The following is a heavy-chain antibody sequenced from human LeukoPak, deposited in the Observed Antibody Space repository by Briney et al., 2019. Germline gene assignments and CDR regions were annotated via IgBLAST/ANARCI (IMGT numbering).Heavy chain of an antibody. J-gene: IGHJ4*02. Sequence: SETLSLTCTVSGGSISSGGYYWSWIRQHPGKGLEWIGYIYYSGSTYYNPSLKSRVTISVDTSKNQFSLKLSSVTAADTAVYYCAKEKSVAGTEFDYWGQGTLVTVSS. CDR1: GGSISSGGYY. CDR3: AKEKSVAGTEFDY. D-gene: IGHD6-19*01. V-gene: IGHV4-31*03. CDR2: IYYSGST.